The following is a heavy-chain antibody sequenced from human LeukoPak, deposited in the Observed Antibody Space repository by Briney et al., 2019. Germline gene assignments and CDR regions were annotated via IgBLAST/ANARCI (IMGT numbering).Heavy chain of an antibody. CDR1: GGSFSGYY. V-gene: IGHV4-34*01. CDR3: ARGGPYYDILTGYYGYPDLDY. D-gene: IGHD3-9*01. Sequence: PSETLSLTCAVYGGSFSGYYWSWIRQPPGKGLEWIGEINHSGSTNYNPSLKSRVTISVDTSKNQFSLKLSSVTAADTAVYYCARGGPYYDILTGYYGYPDLDYWGQGTLVTVSS. J-gene: IGHJ4*02. CDR2: INHSGST.